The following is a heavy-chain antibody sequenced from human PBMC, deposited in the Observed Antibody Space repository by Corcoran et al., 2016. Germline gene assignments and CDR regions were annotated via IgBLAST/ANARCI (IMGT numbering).Heavy chain of an antibody. CDR3: ARVFRLGAFDI. Sequence: EVQLVESGGGLVQPGGSLRLSCVASGFTFSSYSMNWVRQAPGKGLEWVSYISSSSSTIYYADSVKGRFTISRDNAKNSLYLQMNSLRAEDTSLYYCARVFRLGAFDIWGQGTMVTVSS. V-gene: IGHV3-48*04. J-gene: IGHJ3*02. CDR2: ISSSSSTI. CDR1: GFTFSSYS. D-gene: IGHD7-27*01.